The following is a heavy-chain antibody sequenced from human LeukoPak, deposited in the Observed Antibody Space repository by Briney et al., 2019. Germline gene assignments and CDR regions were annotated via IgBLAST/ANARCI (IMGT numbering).Heavy chain of an antibody. J-gene: IGHJ4*02. D-gene: IGHD3-22*01. V-gene: IGHV3-43*01. CDR1: GFTFDDYT. CDR3: ARDYFYYDSSGYYSD. Sequence: GGSLRLSCAASGFTFDDYTMHWVRQAPGKGLEWVSLISWDGGSTYYADSVKGRFTISRDNSKNSLYLQMNSLRAEDTAVYYCARDYFYYDSSGYYSDWGQGTLVTVSS. CDR2: ISWDGGST.